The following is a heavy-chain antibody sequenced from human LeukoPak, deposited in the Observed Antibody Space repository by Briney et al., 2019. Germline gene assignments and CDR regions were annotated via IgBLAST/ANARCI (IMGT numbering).Heavy chain of an antibody. V-gene: IGHV1-3*03. Sequence: ASVKVSCKASGHTFNYYPMHWVRQAPGQSLEWMGWIDAGTGKTKYAQEFEDRVTFTRDTSASTAYMELSSLRSEDMAVYYCARGAFDLWGQGTMVTVSS. CDR1: GHTFNYYP. CDR2: IDAGTGKT. J-gene: IGHJ3*01. CDR3: ARGAFDL.